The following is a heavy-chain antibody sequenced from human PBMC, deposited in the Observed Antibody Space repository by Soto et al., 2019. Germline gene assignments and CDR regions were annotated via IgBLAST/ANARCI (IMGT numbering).Heavy chain of an antibody. Sequence: PSETLSVTCAVYGGSFSGYYWSWIRQPPGKGLEWIGEINHSGSTNYNPSLKSRVTISVDTSKNQFSLKLSSVTAADTAVYYCARGVLEEQQLAPGYYYYYGMDVWGQETTVTISS. J-gene: IGHJ6*02. V-gene: IGHV4-34*01. CDR1: GGSFSGYY. CDR2: INHSGST. CDR3: ARGVLEEQQLAPGYYYYYGMDV. D-gene: IGHD6-13*01.